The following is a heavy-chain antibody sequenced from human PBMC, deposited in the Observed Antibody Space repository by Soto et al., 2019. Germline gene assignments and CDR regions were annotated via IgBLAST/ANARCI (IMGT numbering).Heavy chain of an antibody. Sequence: HPGGSLRLSCAASGFTFSIYAMSWVRQAPGEGLEWVSAISGSGGSTYYADSVKGRFTISRDNSKNTLYLQMNSLRAEDTAVYYCAKMRGDYYDSSGYYYYYFDYWGQGTLVTVSS. CDR1: GFTFSIYA. J-gene: IGHJ4*02. D-gene: IGHD3-22*01. V-gene: IGHV3-23*01. CDR2: ISGSGGST. CDR3: AKMRGDYYDSSGYYYYYFDY.